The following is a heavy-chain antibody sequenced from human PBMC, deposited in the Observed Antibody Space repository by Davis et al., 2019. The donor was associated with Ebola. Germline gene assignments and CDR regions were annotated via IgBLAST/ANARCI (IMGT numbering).Heavy chain of an antibody. CDR3: ARDPSHDYGDYVGGWFDP. CDR2: IWYDGSNK. D-gene: IGHD4-17*01. Sequence: GESLKISCAASGFTFSSYGMHWVRQAPGKGLEWVAVIWYDGSNKYYADSVKGRFTISRDNSKNTLYRQMNSLRAEDTAVYYCARDPSHDYGDYVGGWFDPWGQGTLVTVSS. CDR1: GFTFSSYG. V-gene: IGHV3-33*01. J-gene: IGHJ5*02.